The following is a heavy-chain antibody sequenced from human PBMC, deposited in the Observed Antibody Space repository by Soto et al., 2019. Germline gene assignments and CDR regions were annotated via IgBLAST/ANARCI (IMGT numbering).Heavy chain of an antibody. V-gene: IGHV4-30-4*01. J-gene: IGHJ5*02. Sequence: PSETLSPTGTVAADSINTDYYWRWLRQPPGKRLEWIGHVYEGSSACTNPSGQSRLTLSVDASKNQFSQKLSSVTAADKALYYCGRDYESKFYDGRNYDALVGPRGQGALDT. D-gene: IGHD3-22*01. CDR1: ADSINTDYY. CDR3: GRDYESKFYDGRNYDALVGP. CDR2: VYEGSSA.